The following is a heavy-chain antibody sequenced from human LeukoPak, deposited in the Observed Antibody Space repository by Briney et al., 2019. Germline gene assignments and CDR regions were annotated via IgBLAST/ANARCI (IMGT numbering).Heavy chain of an antibody. V-gene: IGHV1-69*04. D-gene: IGHD2-15*01. CDR2: IIPILGIA. Sequence: SVKVSCKASGGTFSSYAISWARQAPGQGLEWMGRIIPILGIANYAQKFQGRVTITADKSTSTAYMELSSLRSEDTAVYYCARSKGIDCSGGSCAGDYYYGMDVWGQGTTVTVSS. CDR3: ARSKGIDCSGGSCAGDYYYGMDV. CDR1: GGTFSSYA. J-gene: IGHJ6*02.